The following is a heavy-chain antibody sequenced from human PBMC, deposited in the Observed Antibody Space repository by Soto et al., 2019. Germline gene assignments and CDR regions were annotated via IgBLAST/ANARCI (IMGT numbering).Heavy chain of an antibody. V-gene: IGHV3-9*01. CDR2: ISWNSGSI. D-gene: IGHD4-17*01. CDR1: GFTFDDYA. J-gene: IGHJ6*03. CDR3: AKDGTVTTTYYYYYMDV. Sequence: GGSLRLSCAASGFTFDDYAMHWVRQAPGKGLEWVSGISWNSGSIGYADSVKGRFTISRDNAKNSLYLQMNSLRAEDTALYYCAKDGTVTTTYYYYYMDVWGKGTTVTVSS.